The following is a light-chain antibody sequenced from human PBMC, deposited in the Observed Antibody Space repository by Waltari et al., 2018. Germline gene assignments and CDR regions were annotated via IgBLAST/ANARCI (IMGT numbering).Light chain of an antibody. CDR3: CSYVGASTFV. J-gene: IGLJ2*01. CDR2: YVY. Sequence: QSALTQPRSVSWSPGQSVTIPCTAANSAVGDSEYVSWYQQPPGKVPQRLIFYVYKRPSGVPDRFSGSKSGNTASLTISGLQPEDEADYHCCSYVGASTFVFGGGTKLTVL. CDR1: NSAVGDSEY. V-gene: IGLV2-11*01.